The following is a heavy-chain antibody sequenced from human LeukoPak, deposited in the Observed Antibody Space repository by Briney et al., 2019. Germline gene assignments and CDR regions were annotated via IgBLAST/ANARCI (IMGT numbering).Heavy chain of an antibody. V-gene: IGHV4-59*01. Sequence: SETLSLTCTVSAGSINSYYWSWIRQPPGKGLEWIGCIYYSGNTNYSPSLKSRVTISVDTSKNQFSLKLSSVTAADTAVYYCARFKRAGGWSYFDYWGQGTLVTVSS. CDR2: IYYSGNT. CDR1: AGSINSYY. D-gene: IGHD6-19*01. CDR3: ARFKRAGGWSYFDY. J-gene: IGHJ4*02.